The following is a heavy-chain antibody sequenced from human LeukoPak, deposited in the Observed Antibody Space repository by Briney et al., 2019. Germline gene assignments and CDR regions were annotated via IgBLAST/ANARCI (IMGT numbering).Heavy chain of an antibody. V-gene: IGHV3-21*01. CDR2: ISSSSSYI. CDR1: GFTFSSYS. CDR3: ARLALSYCSGGSCYSYGMDV. D-gene: IGHD2-15*01. Sequence: GGSLRLSCAASGFTFSSYSMNWVRQAPGKGLEWVSSISSSSSYIYYADSVKGRFTISRDNAKNSLYLQMNSLRAEDTAVYYCARLALSYCSGGSCYSYGMDVWGQGTTVTASS. J-gene: IGHJ6*02.